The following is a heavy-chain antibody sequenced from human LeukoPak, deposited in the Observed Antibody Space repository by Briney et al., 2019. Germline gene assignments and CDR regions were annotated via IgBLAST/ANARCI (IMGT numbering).Heavy chain of an antibody. D-gene: IGHD3-3*01. CDR2: INHSGST. J-gene: IGHJ4*02. Sequence: PSETLSLTCAVYGGSFSGYYWSWIRQPPGKGLEWIGEINHSGSTNYNPSLKSRVTISVDTSKNQFSLKQSSVTAADTAVYYCARGEFYYDFWSGYYTSLHYFDYWGQGTLVTVSS. V-gene: IGHV4-34*01. CDR3: ARGEFYYDFWSGYYTSLHYFDY. CDR1: GGSFSGYY.